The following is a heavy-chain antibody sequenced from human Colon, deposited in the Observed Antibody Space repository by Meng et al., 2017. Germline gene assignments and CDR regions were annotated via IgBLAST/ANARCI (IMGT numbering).Heavy chain of an antibody. Sequence: GESLKISCAASGLTFTSYALTWARRGPGQGLEWVSAIGGGSSSTYYVDSVKGRFTISRDNSKNTLYLQMNSLRDEAMAIYYCAAYMYTTGRHFDNWGQGTLVTVSS. V-gene: IGHV3-23*01. J-gene: IGHJ4*02. CDR2: IGGGSSST. CDR3: AAYMYTTGRHFDN. D-gene: IGHD2/OR15-2a*01. CDR1: GLTFTSYA.